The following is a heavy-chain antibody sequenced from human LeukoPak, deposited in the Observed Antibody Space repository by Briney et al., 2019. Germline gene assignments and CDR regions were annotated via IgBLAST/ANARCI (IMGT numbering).Heavy chain of an antibody. D-gene: IGHD2-15*01. J-gene: IGHJ4*02. CDR1: GGSISSYY. CDR3: ARGTILGYCSGGSCLAECYFDY. Sequence: SETLSLTCTVSGGSISSYYWSWIRQPPGKGLEWIGYIYYSGSTNYNPSLKSRVTISVDTSKNQFSLKLSSVTAADTAVYYCARGTILGYCSGGSCLAECYFDYWGQGTLVTVSS. V-gene: IGHV4-59*01. CDR2: IYYSGST.